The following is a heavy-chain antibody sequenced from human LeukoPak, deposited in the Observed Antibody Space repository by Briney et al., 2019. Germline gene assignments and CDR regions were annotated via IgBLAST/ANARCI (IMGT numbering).Heavy chain of an antibody. CDR2: VSGSGSST. V-gene: IGHV3-23*01. J-gene: IGHJ4*02. D-gene: IGHD3-9*01. CDR1: GFTFSSYA. CDR3: AKMNVLTGYYTPNFDF. Sequence: GGSLRLSCAASGFTFSSYAMSWVRQAPRKGLEWVSVVSGSGSSTDYADSVKGRFTISRDNSKNTLYLQMSSLSAEDTAVYYCAKMNVLTGYYTPNFDFWGQGTLVTVSS.